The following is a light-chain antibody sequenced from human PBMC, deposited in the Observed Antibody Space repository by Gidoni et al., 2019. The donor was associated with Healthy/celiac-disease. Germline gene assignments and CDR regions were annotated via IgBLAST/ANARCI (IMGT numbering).Light chain of an antibody. CDR1: QSISSY. CDR2: AAS. Sequence: DIQMTQPPSSLSASVGDRVTITCRASQSISSYLNWYQQKPGKAPKLLIYAASSLQSGVPSRFGSSGSGTDFTLTISSLQPEDFAAFYCQQSYSTPPATFGQGTKLEIK. CDR3: QQSYSTPPAT. V-gene: IGKV1-39*01. J-gene: IGKJ2*01.